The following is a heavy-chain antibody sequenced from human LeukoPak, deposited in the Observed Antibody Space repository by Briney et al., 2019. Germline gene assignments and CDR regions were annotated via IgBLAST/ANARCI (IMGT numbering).Heavy chain of an antibody. V-gene: IGHV4-61*02. CDR1: GGSISSSSYY. J-gene: IGHJ5*02. CDR3: ARTHYYDSSGYYQRGPVWFDP. Sequence: SETLSLTCTVSGGSISSSSYYWSWIRQPAGKGLEWIGRIYTSGSTNYNPSLKSRVTMSVDTSKNQFSLKLTSVTAADTAVYYCARTHYYDSSGYYQRGPVWFDPWGQGTLVTVSS. D-gene: IGHD3-22*01. CDR2: IYTSGST.